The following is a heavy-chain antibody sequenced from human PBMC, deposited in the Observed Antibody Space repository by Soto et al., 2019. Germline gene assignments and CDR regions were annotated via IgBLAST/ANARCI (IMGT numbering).Heavy chain of an antibody. CDR3: ARSIAAAGKPFDY. D-gene: IGHD6-13*01. CDR2: IWYDGSNK. J-gene: IGHJ4*02. V-gene: IGHV3-33*01. Sequence: QVQLVESGGGVVQPGRSLRLSCAASGFTFSSYSMHWVRQAPGKGLEWVAVIWYDGSNKYYADSVKGRFTISRDNSKNTLYLQMNSLRAEDTAVYYCARSIAAAGKPFDYWGQGTLVTVSS. CDR1: GFTFSSYS.